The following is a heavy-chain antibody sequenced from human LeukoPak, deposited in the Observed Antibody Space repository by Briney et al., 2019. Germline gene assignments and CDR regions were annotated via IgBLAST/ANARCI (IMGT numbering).Heavy chain of an antibody. V-gene: IGHV3-30*02. J-gene: IGHJ4*02. D-gene: IGHD3-16*01. CDR2: IRYDGSNK. CDR3: AKDARITFGGVIDPNFDY. Sequence: PGGSLRLSCAASGFTFSSYGMHWVRQAPGKGLEWVAFIRYDGSNKYYADSVKGRFTISRDNSKNTLYLQMNSLRAEDTAVYYCAKDARITFGGVIDPNFDYWGQGTLVTVSS. CDR1: GFTFSSYG.